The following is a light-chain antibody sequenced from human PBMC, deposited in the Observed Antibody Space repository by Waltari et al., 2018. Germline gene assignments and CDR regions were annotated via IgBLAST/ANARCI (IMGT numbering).Light chain of an antibody. CDR3: HQYNNWPRT. CDR2: GAS. Sequence: EIVMTQSPATLSVSPGERATLPGRASQSVGIHLAWYKHKPGQVPRLFIYGASTRATGFPARFSGSGSGTEFTLTISSLQSEDFAVYYCHQYNNWPRTFGQGTKVEIK. CDR1: QSVGIH. V-gene: IGKV3-15*01. J-gene: IGKJ1*01.